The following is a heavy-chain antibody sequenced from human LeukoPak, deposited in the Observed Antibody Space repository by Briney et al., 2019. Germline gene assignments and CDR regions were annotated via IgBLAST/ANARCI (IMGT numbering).Heavy chain of an antibody. D-gene: IGHD3-10*01. CDR1: GYTFTSYG. V-gene: IGHV1-18*01. Sequence: ASVKVSCKASGYTFTSYGISWVRQAPGQGLEWMGWISAYNGNTNYAQKLQGRVTMTTDTSTSTAYMELRSLRSDDTAVYYCARDPGRWPYYYGSGSMRLDPWGQGTLVTVSS. J-gene: IGHJ5*02. CDR2: ISAYNGNT. CDR3: ARDPGRWPYYYGSGSMRLDP.